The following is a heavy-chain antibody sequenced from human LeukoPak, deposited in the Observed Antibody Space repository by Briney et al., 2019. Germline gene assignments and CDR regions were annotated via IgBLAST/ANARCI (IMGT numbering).Heavy chain of an antibody. V-gene: IGHV3-30*18. D-gene: IGHD6-13*01. CDR2: ISYDGSNK. CDR1: GFTFSSYG. CDR3: AKGGPGYSSSWYRWYYGMDV. J-gene: IGHJ6*02. Sequence: GRSLRLSCAASGFTFSSYGMHWVRQAPGKGLEWVAVISYDGSNKYYADSVKGRFTISRDNSKNTLYLQMNSLRAEDTAVYYCAKGGPGYSSSWYRWYYGMDVWGQGTTVTVSS.